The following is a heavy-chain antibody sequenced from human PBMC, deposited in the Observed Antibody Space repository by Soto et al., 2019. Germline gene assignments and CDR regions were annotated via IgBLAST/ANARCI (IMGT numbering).Heavy chain of an antibody. V-gene: IGHV3-23*01. CDR3: AKALGGFGGGGSCSSAIRLDN. J-gene: IGHJ4*02. CDR1: GFTFNNYA. D-gene: IGHD2-15*01. CDR2: ISGSGDST. Sequence: GGSLRLSCAASGFTFNNYAMSWVRQAPGKGLEWVSSISGSGDSTYYADSVKARFTISRDIPKNTLYLQMNSLRAEDTARYYCAKALGGFGGGGSCSSAIRLDNWGQGTLVTTSS.